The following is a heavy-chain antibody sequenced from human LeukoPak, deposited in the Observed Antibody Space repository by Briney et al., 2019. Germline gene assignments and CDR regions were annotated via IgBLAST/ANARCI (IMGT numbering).Heavy chain of an antibody. CDR1: GYSISSGYY. Sequence: PSETLSLTCAVSGYSISSGYYWGWIRQPPGKGLEWIGSIYHSGSTYYNPSLKSRLTISVDTSKNQFSLKLSSVTAADTAVYYCARHVLSSGYSYGLNFDYWGQGTLVTVSS. CDR3: ARHVLSSGYSYGLNFDY. V-gene: IGHV4-38-2*01. CDR2: IYHSGST. D-gene: IGHD5-18*01. J-gene: IGHJ4*02.